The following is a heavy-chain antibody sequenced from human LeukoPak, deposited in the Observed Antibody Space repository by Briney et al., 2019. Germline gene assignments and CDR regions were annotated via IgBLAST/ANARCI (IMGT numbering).Heavy chain of an antibody. CDR1: GFTFSSAA. V-gene: IGHV3-23*01. D-gene: IGHD6-6*01. CDR2: INNSGGTT. Sequence: GGSLRLSCGASGFTFSSAAMSWVRQAPGKGLEWVALINNSGGTTYYSDSVKGRFSISRNATKDTPFLQMDSVRAEDKAVYYCGKDMQLTYWGQGILVTVSS. J-gene: IGHJ4*02. CDR3: GKDMQLTY.